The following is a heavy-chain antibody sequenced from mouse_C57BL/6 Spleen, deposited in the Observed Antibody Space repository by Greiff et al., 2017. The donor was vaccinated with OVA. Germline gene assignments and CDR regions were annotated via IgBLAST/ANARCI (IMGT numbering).Heavy chain of an antibody. D-gene: IGHD3-2*02. CDR2: IYPGSGST. CDR1: GYTFTSYW. CDR3: ARGTAQATDAMDY. J-gene: IGHJ4*01. V-gene: IGHV1-55*01. Sequence: VKLQQPGAELVKPGASVKMSCKASGYTFTSYWITWVKQRPGQGLEWIGDIYPGSGSTNYNEQFKSKATLTVDTSSSTAYMQLSSLTSEDSAVYYCARGTAQATDAMDYWGQGTSVTVSS.